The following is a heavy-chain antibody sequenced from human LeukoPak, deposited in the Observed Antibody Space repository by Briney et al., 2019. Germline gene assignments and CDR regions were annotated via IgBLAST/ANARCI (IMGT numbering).Heavy chain of an antibody. CDR1: GFTVSSNY. J-gene: IGHJ4*02. CDR2: ISGSGGST. D-gene: IGHD6-13*01. Sequence: GGSLRLSCAASGFTVSSNYMSWVRQAPGKGLEWVSAISGSGGSTYYADSVKGRFTISRDNSKNTLYLQMNSLRAEDTAVYYCAKGGSSSWYRFDYWGQGTLVTVSS. CDR3: AKGGSSSWYRFDY. V-gene: IGHV3-23*01.